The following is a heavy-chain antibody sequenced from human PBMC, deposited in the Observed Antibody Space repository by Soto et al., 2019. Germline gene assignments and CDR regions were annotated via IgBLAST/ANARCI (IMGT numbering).Heavy chain of an antibody. V-gene: IGHV5-51*01. D-gene: IGHD4-17*01. CDR1: GYSFTSYW. J-gene: IGHJ6*02. Sequence: GESLKISCKGSGYSFTSYWIGWVRQMPGKGLEWMGIIYSGDSDTRYSPSFQGQVTISADKSISTAYLQWSSLKASDTAMYYCARRRTANIYYYYYYGMDVWGQGTTVTVSS. CDR3: ARRRTANIYYYYYYGMDV. CDR2: IYSGDSDT.